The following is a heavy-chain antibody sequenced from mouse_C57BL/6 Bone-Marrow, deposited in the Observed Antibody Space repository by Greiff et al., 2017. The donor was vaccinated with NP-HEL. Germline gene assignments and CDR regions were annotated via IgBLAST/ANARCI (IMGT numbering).Heavy chain of an antibody. Sequence: EVQLQQSGAELVKPGASVKLSCTASGFNIKDYYMHWVKQRTEQGLEWIGRIDPEDGETKYAPQFQGKATITADTSSNTAYLQLSSLTSEDTAVYYCARMTTPYWYFDVWGTGTTVTVSS. V-gene: IGHV14-2*01. CDR1: GFNIKDYY. D-gene: IGHD2-13*01. CDR2: IDPEDGET. CDR3: ARMTTPYWYFDV. J-gene: IGHJ1*03.